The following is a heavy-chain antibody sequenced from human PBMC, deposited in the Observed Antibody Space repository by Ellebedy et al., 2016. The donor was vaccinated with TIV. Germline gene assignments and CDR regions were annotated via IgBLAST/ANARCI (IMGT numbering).Heavy chain of an antibody. CDR2: IIPIFGTA. CDR3: ARDWVVPAATGSYYYYGMDV. V-gene: IGHV1-69*13. J-gene: IGHJ6*02. Sequence: SVKVSXKASRGTFSSYAISWVRQAPGQGLEWMGGIIPIFGTANYAQKFQGRVTITADESTSTAYTELSSLRSEDTAVYYCARDWVVPAATGSYYYYGMDVWGQGTTVTVSS. CDR1: RGTFSSYA. D-gene: IGHD2-2*01.